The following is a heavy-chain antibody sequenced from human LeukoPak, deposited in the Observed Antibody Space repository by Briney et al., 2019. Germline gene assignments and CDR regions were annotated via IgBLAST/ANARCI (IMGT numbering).Heavy chain of an antibody. D-gene: IGHD3-10*01. CDR3: AREVPIVRGLRWDY. CDR1: GDSISSYY. V-gene: IGHV4-59*01. CDR2: IYYSGST. Sequence: SETLSLTCSVSGDSISSYYWNWVRQPPGKGLEWIGYIYYSGSTNCNPSLKSRVTISIDTSKNQFSLKLRSVTAADTAVYYCAREVPIVRGLRWDYWGQGTLVTVSS. J-gene: IGHJ4*02.